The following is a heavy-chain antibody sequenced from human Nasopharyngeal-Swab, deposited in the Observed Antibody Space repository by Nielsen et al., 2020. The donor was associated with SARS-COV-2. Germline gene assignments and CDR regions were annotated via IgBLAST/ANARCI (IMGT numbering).Heavy chain of an antibody. V-gene: IGHV5-51*01. CDR3: ARVQGYCTGGSCYSVFYYFAMDV. CDR2: IYSGDSAT. Sequence: GESLKISCKGSGYSFTNYWIGWVRQMPGKGLAWMGIIYSGDSATRYSPSFEGQVTISVDKSISTAYLQWSSLKASDTAMYYCARVQGYCTGGSCYSVFYYFAMDVWGQGTTVTVSS. CDR1: GYSFTNYW. D-gene: IGHD2-15*01. J-gene: IGHJ6*02.